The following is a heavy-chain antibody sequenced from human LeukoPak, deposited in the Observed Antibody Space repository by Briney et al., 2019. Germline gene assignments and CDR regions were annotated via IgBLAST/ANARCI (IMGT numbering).Heavy chain of an antibody. V-gene: IGHV4-39*07. CDR1: GGSISSSSYY. D-gene: IGHD3-10*01. J-gene: IGHJ6*03. Sequence: SETLSLTCTVSGGSISSSSYYWGWLRQPTGKELEWIGSIYYSGSTYYNPSLKSRVTISVDTSKNQFSLKLSSVTAADTAVYYCARSVRGYDYSYYYYMDVWGKGTTVTVSS. CDR3: ARSVRGYDYSYYYYMDV. CDR2: IYYSGST.